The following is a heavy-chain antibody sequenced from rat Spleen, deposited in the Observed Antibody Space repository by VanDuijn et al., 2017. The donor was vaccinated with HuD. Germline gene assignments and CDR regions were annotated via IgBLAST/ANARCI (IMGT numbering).Heavy chain of an antibody. V-gene: IGHV5-7*01. J-gene: IGHJ3*01. D-gene: IGHD1-7*01. CDR1: GFTFSDYN. CDR3: ARPDYGYPFAY. Sequence: EVQLVESGGGLVQPGRSLKLSCAASGFTFSDYNMAWVRQAPKKGLEWVTAITYDGSGTYYRDSVKGRFTISRDDAKSTLYLKMDSLRSEDTATYYCARPDYGYPFAYWGQGTLVTVSS. CDR2: ITYDGSGT.